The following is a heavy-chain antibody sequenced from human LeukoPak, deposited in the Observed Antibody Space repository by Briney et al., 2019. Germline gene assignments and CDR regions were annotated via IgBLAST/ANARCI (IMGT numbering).Heavy chain of an antibody. CDR3: ASGSGSSQFDY. CDR1: GGSISSYY. CDR2: IYYSGST. J-gene: IGHJ4*02. V-gene: IGHV4-59*01. Sequence: SETLSLTCAVYGGSISSYYWSWIRQPPGKGLEWIGYIYYSGSTNYNPSLKSRVTISVDTSKNQFSLKLSSVTAADTAVYYCASGSGSSQFDYWGQGTLVTVSS. D-gene: IGHD3-10*01.